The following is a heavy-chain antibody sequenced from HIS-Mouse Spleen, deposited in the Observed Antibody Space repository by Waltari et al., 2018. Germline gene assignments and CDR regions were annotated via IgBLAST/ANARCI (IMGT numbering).Heavy chain of an antibody. Sequence: EVQLVESGGGLVQPGGSLRLYCAASGFTVSSHYMSWVRQAPGKGLEWVSVIYSGGSTYYADSVKGRFTISRDNSKNTLYLQLNSLRAEDTAVYYCARSNWYFDYWGQGTLVTVSS. D-gene: IGHD7-27*01. V-gene: IGHV3-66*01. CDR2: IYSGGST. J-gene: IGHJ4*02. CDR1: GFTVSSHY. CDR3: ARSNWYFDY.